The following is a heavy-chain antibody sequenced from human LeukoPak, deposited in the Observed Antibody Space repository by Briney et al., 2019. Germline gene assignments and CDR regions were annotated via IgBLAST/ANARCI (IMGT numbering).Heavy chain of an antibody. CDR3: AKDSAYYLYYFDY. V-gene: IGHV3-30*02. CDR2: IGFDGTNK. J-gene: IGHJ4*02. Sequence: GGSLRLSCAVSGFTFTTYGMPGVRRSPGQGLVWVAFIGFDGTNKYYAASVEPRFTISRDTSKNTVSLKMNSLTPEDTAVYYCAKDSAYYLYYFDYWGQGTLVTVSS. D-gene: IGHD3-22*01. CDR1: GFTFTTYG.